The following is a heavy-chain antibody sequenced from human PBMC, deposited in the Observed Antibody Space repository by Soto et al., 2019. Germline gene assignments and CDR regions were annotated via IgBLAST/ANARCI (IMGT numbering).Heavy chain of an antibody. D-gene: IGHD3-3*01. Sequence: PGGSLRLSCAASGFTFSSYGMHWVRQAPCKGLEWVAVISYDGSNKYYADSVKGRFTISRDNSKNTLYLQMNSLRAEDTAVYYCAKDRLRIPLYYDFWSGSYFDYWGQGTLVTSPQ. CDR3: AKDRLRIPLYYDFWSGSYFDY. V-gene: IGHV3-30*18. CDR1: GFTFSSYG. J-gene: IGHJ4*02. CDR2: ISYDGSNK.